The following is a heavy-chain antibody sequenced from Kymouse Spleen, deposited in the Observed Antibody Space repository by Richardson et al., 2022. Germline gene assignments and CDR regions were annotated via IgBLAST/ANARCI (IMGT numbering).Heavy chain of an antibody. Sequence: QVQLQQWGAGLLKPSETLSLTCAVYGGSFSGYYWSWIRQPPGKGLEWIGEINHSGSTNYNPSLKSRVTISVDTSKNQFSLKLSSVTAADTAVYYCARDGTMVRGVIIGNWFDPWGQGTLVTVSS. D-gene: IGHD3-10*01. V-gene: IGHV4-34*01. J-gene: IGHJ5*02. CDR3: ARDGTMVRGVIIGNWFDP. CDR2: INHSGST. CDR1: GGSFSGYY.